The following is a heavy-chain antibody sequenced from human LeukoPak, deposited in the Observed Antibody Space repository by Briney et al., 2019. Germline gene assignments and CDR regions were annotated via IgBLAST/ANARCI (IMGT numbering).Heavy chain of an antibody. D-gene: IGHD6-6*01. J-gene: IGHJ6*03. V-gene: IGHV1-46*01. CDR1: GYTFTSYY. CDR2: INPSGGST. Sequence: ASVKVSCKASGYTFTSYYMHWVRQAPGQGLEWMGIINPSGGSTSYAQKFQGRVTITTDESTSTAYMELSSLRSEDTAVYYCARDGSSSAVSDYYYYYMDVWGKGTTVTVSS. CDR3: ARDGSSSAVSDYYYYYMDV.